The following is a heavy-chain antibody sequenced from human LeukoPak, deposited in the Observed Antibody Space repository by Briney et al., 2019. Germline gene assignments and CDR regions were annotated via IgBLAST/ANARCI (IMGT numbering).Heavy chain of an antibody. V-gene: IGHV4-39*07. J-gene: IGHJ4*02. CDR1: GGSISSSTYY. CDR2: IYYSGST. D-gene: IGHD2-8*01. CDR3: ARDALGYCTNGVCYPYFDF. Sequence: SETLSLTCTVSGGSISSSTYYWDWIRQPPGKGLEWIGSIYYSGSTYYNPSLKSRVTISVDTSKNQFSLKLSSVTAADTAVYYCARDALGYCTNGVCYPYFDFWGQGTLVTVSS.